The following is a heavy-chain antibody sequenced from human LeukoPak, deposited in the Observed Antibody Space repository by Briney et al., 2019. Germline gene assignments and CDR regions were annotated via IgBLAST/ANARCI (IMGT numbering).Heavy chain of an antibody. CDR1: GYTFTSYG. V-gene: IGHV1-18*01. J-gene: IGHJ4*02. Sequence: ASVKVSCKASGYTFTSYGISWVRQAPGQGLEWMGWISAYNGNTNYAQKLQGRVTMTTDTSTSTAYMELRSLRSDDTAVYYCARAPDYYYDSSGPHFDYWGQGTLVTVSS. CDR2: ISAYNGNT. CDR3: ARAPDYYYDSSGPHFDY. D-gene: IGHD3-22*01.